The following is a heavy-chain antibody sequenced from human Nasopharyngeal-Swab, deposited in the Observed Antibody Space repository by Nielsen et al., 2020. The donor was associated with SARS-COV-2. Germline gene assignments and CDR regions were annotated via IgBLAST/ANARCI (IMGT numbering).Heavy chain of an antibody. J-gene: IGHJ3*02. CDR3: ARHANYDYVWGSYRPRDAFDI. CDR2: IYYSGST. CDR1: GGSISSYY. D-gene: IGHD3-16*02. V-gene: IGHV4-59*08. Sequence: SETLSLTCTVSGGSISSYYWSWIRQPPGKGLEWIGYIYYSGSTNYNPSLKSRVTISVDTSKDQFSLKLSSVTAADTAVYYCARHANYDYVWGSYRPRDAFDIWGQGTMVTVSS.